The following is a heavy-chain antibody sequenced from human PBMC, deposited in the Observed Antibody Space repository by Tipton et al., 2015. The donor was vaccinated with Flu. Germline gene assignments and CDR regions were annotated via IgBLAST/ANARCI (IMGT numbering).Heavy chain of an antibody. Sequence: LRLSCNVSGGSISIGGAYWSWIRQHPGKGLEWIGGIYYSGSTYKNPSLTSRVSISVGTSKNQFSLNLKSVTAADTAVYYCVRDQGLGDGLTYDYYGMDVWGQGTTVTVS. J-gene: IGHJ6*02. V-gene: IGHV4-31*03. CDR1: GGSISIGGAY. CDR3: VRDQGLGDGLTYDYYGMDV. CDR2: IYYSGST. D-gene: IGHD3-22*01.